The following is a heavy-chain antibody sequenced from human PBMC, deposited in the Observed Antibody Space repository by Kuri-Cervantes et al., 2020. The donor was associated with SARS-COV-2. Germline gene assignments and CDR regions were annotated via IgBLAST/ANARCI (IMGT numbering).Heavy chain of an antibody. Sequence: ASVKVSCKASGYTFTSYAMHWVRQAPGQRLEWMGWVNAGNGNTKYSQKFQGRVTITRDTSASTAYMDLSSLRSEDTAVYYCARDLGGVPVAGISDYWGQGTLVTVSS. D-gene: IGHD6-19*01. V-gene: IGHV1-3*01. CDR3: ARDLGGVPVAGISDY. CDR1: GYTFTSYA. CDR2: VNAGNGNT. J-gene: IGHJ4*02.